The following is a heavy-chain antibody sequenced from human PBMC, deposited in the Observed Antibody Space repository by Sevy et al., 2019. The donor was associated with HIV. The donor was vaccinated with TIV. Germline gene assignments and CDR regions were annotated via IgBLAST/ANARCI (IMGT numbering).Heavy chain of an antibody. CDR3: AKGARGTLPAYYYYGMDV. V-gene: IGHV5-51*01. Sequence: GESLKISCKCSGYSFTSYWIVWVRQMPGRGLEWMGIIYPGDSDTIYSPSFKGQVTISVDKSSNTAYLQWSRLKASDTAIYYCAKGARGTLPAYYYYGMDVWGQGTTVTVSS. J-gene: IGHJ6*02. CDR1: GYSFTSYW. CDR2: IYPGDSDT.